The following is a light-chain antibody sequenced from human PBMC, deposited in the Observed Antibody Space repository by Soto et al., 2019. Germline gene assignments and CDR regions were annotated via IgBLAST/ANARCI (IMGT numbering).Light chain of an antibody. CDR3: VLLCSGEWV. J-gene: IGLJ3*02. Sequence: QAVVTQEPSLTVSPGGTVTLTCALTTGAVTSDYYPNWFQRKPGQALRTLIYRTNNKHSWIPARFSGSLLGGKAALTLSGVQPEDEADYYCVLLCSGEWVFGGGTKVTVL. CDR2: RTN. V-gene: IGLV7-43*01. CDR1: TGAVTSDYY.